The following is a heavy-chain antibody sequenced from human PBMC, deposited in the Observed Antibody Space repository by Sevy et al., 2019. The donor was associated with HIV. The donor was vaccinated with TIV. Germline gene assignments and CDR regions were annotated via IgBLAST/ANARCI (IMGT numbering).Heavy chain of an antibody. CDR2: IKSKTDGGTT. J-gene: IGHJ4*02. V-gene: IGHV3-15*01. CDR3: TTNRRITQKTSSPPVDY. D-gene: IGHD3-10*01. Sequence: GGSLRLSCAASGFTFSNAWMSWVRQAPGKGLEWVGRIKSKTDGGTTDYAAPVKGRFTISRDDSKNTLYLQMNSLKTEDTAVYYCTTNRRITQKTSSPPVDYWGQGTLVTVSS. CDR1: GFTFSNAW.